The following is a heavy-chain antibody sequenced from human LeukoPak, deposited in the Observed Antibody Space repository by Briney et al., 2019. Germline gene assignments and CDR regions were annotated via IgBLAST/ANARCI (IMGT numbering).Heavy chain of an antibody. CDR2: SGNDGKT. Sequence: GGSLRLSCAASGFTLSIYAMSWVRQTPRKGLEWVSASGNDGKTYCTDSVQGRFTISRDNSKNTLFLQMNNLGAEDTAFYYCARESHQWLLHFDSWGQGTLVSVSS. V-gene: IGHV3-23*01. J-gene: IGHJ4*02. CDR3: ARESHQWLLHFDS. CDR1: GFTLSIYA. D-gene: IGHD6-19*01.